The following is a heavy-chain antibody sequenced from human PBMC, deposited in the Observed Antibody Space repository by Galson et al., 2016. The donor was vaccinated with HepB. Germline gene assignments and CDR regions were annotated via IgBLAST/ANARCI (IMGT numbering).Heavy chain of an antibody. V-gene: IGHV1-18*01. J-gene: IGHJ4*02. CDR3: ARLPPPHYYDSSGPIDF. CDR2: ISDKRGNT. D-gene: IGHD3-22*01. CDR1: GYTFSDFG. Sequence: SVKVSCKASGYTFSDFGIGWVRQAPGQGLEWMGWISDKRGNTNYAQQVQGRVTMTTDTSTSTAYMELRSLRSDDTAVYYCARLPPPHYYDSSGPIDFWGQGTLVTVSS.